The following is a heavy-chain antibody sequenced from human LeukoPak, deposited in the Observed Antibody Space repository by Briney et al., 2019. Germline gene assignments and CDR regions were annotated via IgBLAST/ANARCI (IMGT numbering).Heavy chain of an antibody. CDR2: ISAYNGST. Sequence: ASVKVSCKASGGTFSSYAISWVRQAPGQGLEWMGWISAYNGSTNYAQNLQGRVTMTTDTSSSTAYMELRSLRFDDTAVYYCASVIGDSGDAFDIWGQGTLVTVSS. D-gene: IGHD1-26*01. CDR3: ASVIGDSGDAFDI. V-gene: IGHV1-18*01. CDR1: GGTFSSYA. J-gene: IGHJ3*02.